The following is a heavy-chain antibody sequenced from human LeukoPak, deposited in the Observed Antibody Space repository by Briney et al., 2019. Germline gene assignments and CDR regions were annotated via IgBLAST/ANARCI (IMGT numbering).Heavy chain of an antibody. D-gene: IGHD5-12*01. CDR2: INWNGGST. Sequence: GGSLRLSCAASGFTFDDYGMSWVRQAPGKGLEWVSGINWNGGSTGYADSEKGRFTIFRDNAKNSLSLQMNSLRAEDTAVYFCARSQASGGGIVARPIDYWGQGTLVTVSS. CDR1: GFTFDDYG. J-gene: IGHJ4*02. V-gene: IGHV3-20*04. CDR3: ARSQASGGGIVARPIDY.